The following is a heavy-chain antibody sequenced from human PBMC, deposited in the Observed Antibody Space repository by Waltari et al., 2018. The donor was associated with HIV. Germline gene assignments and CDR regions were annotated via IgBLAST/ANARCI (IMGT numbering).Heavy chain of an antibody. CDR1: GGTFSSYA. V-gene: IGHV1-69*01. D-gene: IGHD2-2*01. Sequence: QVQLVQSGAEVKKPGSSVKVSCKASGGTFSSYAISWVRQAPGQGLEWMGVIIPSFGTANYAQKFQDRVTITADESTSTAYMELSSLRSEDTAVYYCARAGYIVVVPAAKDTYGMDVWGQGTTVTVSS. CDR3: ARAGYIVVVPAAKDTYGMDV. J-gene: IGHJ6*02. CDR2: IIPSFGTA.